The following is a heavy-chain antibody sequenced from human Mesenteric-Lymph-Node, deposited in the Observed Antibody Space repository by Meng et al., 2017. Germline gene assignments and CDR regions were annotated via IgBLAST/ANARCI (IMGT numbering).Heavy chain of an antibody. D-gene: IGHD2-21*01. V-gene: IGHV3-33*03. CDR2: IWSDGSKK. Sequence: GESLKISCAASGFIFKHYGIHWVRQAPGKALEWVAVIWSDGSKKYYADSVKGRFTISRDNAKNSLYLQMNSLRAEDTALYYCAKEVARHLAKAAFDIWGQGTMVTVSS. J-gene: IGHJ3*02. CDR3: AKEVARHLAKAAFDI. CDR1: GFIFKHYG.